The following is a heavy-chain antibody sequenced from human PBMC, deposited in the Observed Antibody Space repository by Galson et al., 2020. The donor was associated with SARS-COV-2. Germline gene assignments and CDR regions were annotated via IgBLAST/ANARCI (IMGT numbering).Heavy chain of an antibody. Sequence: NSGGSLRLSCAASGFTFSDYYMSWIRQAPGKGLEWVSYISSSGSTIYYADSVKGRFTISRDNAKNSLYLQMNSLRAEDTAVYYCARDRERGGPKLLWFGGAARITDYGMDVWGQGTTVTVSS. CDR2: ISSSGSTI. D-gene: IGHD3-10*01. CDR1: GFTFSDYY. V-gene: IGHV3-11*01. J-gene: IGHJ6*02. CDR3: ARDRERGGPKLLWFGGAARITDYGMDV.